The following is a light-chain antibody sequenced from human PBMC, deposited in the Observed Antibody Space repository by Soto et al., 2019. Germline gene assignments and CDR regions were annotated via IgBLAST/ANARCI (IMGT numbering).Light chain of an antibody. V-gene: IGKV3-20*01. CDR1: QSVSNNY. J-gene: IGKJ2*01. CDR3: QQYGSSPPYT. Sequence: EVVLTQSPGTLSLSPGERATLSCRASQSVSNNYLAWYQQKPGQAPRLLIFGSSDRATGIPEMFSGSCSGTYFTLTISRLDHEDVALYYCQQYGSSPPYTFGQGTKLEIK. CDR2: GSS.